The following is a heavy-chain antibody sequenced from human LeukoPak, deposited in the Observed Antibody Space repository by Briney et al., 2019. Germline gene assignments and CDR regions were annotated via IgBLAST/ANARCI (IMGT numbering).Heavy chain of an antibody. CDR2: MKQSGTP. J-gene: IGHJ4*02. CDR1: GGSFSAFH. V-gene: IGHV4-34*01. D-gene: IGHD3-10*01. CDR3: ASRPFLYGFRTYFDN. Sequence: PSETLSLTCAVYGGSFSAFHWNWIRQSPAKGLEWLGEMKQSGTPRYNPSLQGRVTISVDKSKNQFSLNVRSVTAADTAVYYCASRPFLYGFRTYFDNWAQGTLVTVSS.